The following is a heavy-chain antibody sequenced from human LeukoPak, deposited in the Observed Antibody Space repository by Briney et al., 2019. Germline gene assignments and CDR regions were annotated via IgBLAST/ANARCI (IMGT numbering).Heavy chain of an antibody. J-gene: IGHJ5*02. CDR1: GYTFTSYG. Sequence: ASVKVSCKATGYTFTSYGITWVRQAPGQGLEWLGWISAYNGNTNYAQKFQGRVTMTTDTSTSTVYMEVRGLRSDDTAMYYCARDVGITVADSFDPWGQGTLVTVSS. D-gene: IGHD6-13*01. CDR2: ISAYNGNT. CDR3: ARDVGITVADSFDP. V-gene: IGHV1-18*01.